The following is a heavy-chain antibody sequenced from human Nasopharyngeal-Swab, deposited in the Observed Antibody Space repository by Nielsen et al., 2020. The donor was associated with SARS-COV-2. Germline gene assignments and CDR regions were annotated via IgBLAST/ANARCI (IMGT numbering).Heavy chain of an antibody. CDR2: ISSSSSYT. Sequence: GESLKISCAASGFTFSDYYMSWIRQAPGKGLEWVSYISSSSSYTNYADSVKGRFTISRDNAKNSLYLQMNSLRAEDTAVYYCARDLLLYTAMATPYFDYWGQGTLVTVSS. CDR1: GFTFSDYY. J-gene: IGHJ4*02. D-gene: IGHD5-18*01. CDR3: ARDLLLYTAMATPYFDY. V-gene: IGHV3-11*06.